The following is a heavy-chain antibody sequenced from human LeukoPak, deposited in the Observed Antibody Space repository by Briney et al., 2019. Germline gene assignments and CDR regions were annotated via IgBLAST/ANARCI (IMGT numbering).Heavy chain of an antibody. J-gene: IGHJ5*02. CDR2: ISYDGSNK. CDR1: GFTFSNYA. CDR3: ARSRYCSGGSCYFGSWFDP. Sequence: GRSLRLSCAASGFTFSNYAMHWVRQAPGKGLEWVAVISYDGSNKYYADSVKARFTISRDNSKDTLYLQMNSLRVEDTAMYYCARSRYCSGGSCYFGSWFDPWGQGTLVTVSS. V-gene: IGHV3-30-3*01. D-gene: IGHD2-15*01.